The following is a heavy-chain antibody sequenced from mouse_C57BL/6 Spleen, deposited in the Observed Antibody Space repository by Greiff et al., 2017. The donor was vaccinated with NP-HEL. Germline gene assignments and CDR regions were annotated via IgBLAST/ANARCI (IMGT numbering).Heavy chain of an antibody. CDR1: GFTFSSYA. CDR3: ARRRKDYAMDY. CDR2: ISDGGSYT. J-gene: IGHJ4*01. V-gene: IGHV5-4*03. Sequence: VQLKESGGGLVKPGGSLKLSCAASGFTFSSYAMSWVRQTPEKRLEWVATISDGGSYTYYPDNVKGRFTISRDNAKNNLYLQMSHLKSEDTAMYYCARRRKDYAMDYWGQGTSVTVSS.